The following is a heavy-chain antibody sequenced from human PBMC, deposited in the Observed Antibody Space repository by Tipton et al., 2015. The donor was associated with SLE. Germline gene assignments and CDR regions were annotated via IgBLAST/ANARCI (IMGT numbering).Heavy chain of an antibody. D-gene: IGHD6-13*01. CDR2: INHSGST. V-gene: IGHV4-34*01. Sequence: TLSLTCAVYGGSFSGYYWSWIRQPPGKGLEWIGEINHSGSTNYNPSLKSRVTISVDTSKNQFSLKLSSVTAADTAVYYCAREIGGAAAGTEGGYFDYWGQGTLVTVSS. J-gene: IGHJ4*02. CDR3: AREIGGAAAGTEGGYFDY. CDR1: GGSFSGYY.